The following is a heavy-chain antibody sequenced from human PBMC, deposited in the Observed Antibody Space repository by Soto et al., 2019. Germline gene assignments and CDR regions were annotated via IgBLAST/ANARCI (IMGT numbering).Heavy chain of an antibody. CDR3: ARKTYYDFWSGPTPYGAFDI. CDR1: GFTFSSYS. CDR2: ISSSSSTI. D-gene: IGHD3-3*01. J-gene: IGHJ3*02. Sequence: EVQLVESGGGLVQPGGSLRLSCAASGFTFSSYSMNWVRRAPGKGLEWVSYISSSSSTIYYADSVKGRFTISRDNAKNSLYLQMNSLRAEDTAVYYCARKTYYDFWSGPTPYGAFDIWGQGTMVTVSS. V-gene: IGHV3-48*01.